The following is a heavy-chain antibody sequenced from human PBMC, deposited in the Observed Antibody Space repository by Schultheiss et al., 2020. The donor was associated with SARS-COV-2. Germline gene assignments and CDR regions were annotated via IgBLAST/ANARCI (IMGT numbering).Heavy chain of an antibody. CDR3: ARSVGCRHQNPFDY. J-gene: IGHJ4*02. D-gene: IGHD2-8*01. CDR2: IYYSGST. V-gene: IGHV4-59*01. CDR1: GGSISSYY. Sequence: SETLSLTCTVSGGSISSYYWSWIRQPPGKGLEWIGYIYYSGSTNYNPSLKSRVTISADTSKNQFSLKLSSLTAADTAVYYCARSVGCRHQNPFDYWGQGTLVTVSS.